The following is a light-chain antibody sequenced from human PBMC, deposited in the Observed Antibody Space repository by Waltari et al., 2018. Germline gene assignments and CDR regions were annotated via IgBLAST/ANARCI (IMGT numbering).Light chain of an antibody. CDR2: DAS. CDR3: QQANTFPLT. V-gene: IGKV1-12*01. Sequence: DIQMTQSPTSVSASVGDRVSITCRASQDISIWVAWYQQQPGKAPKFLIYDASTLQSGVGSRFSGRGSGTDFTLTISSLQPEDFATYYCQQANTFPLTFGGGTKVEMK. CDR1: QDISIW. J-gene: IGKJ4*01.